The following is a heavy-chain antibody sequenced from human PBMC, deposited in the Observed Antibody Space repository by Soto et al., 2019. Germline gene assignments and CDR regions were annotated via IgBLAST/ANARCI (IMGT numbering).Heavy chain of an antibody. V-gene: IGHV4-30-4*01. Sequence: PSETLSLTCNVSGASISSGDYYWSWIRQPPGKGLEWIGNIFYTESTNYNPSLKSRLTISVDTSKNQFSLKLSSVTAADTAVYYCASVAAAGTEYFQHWGQGTLVTVSS. J-gene: IGHJ1*01. D-gene: IGHD6-13*01. CDR2: IFYTEST. CDR1: GASISSGDYY. CDR3: ASVAAAGTEYFQH.